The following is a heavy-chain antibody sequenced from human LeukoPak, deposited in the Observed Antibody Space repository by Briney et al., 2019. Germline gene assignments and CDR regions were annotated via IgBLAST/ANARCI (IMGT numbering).Heavy chain of an antibody. CDR1: GGTFSSYA. D-gene: IGHD3-16*02. CDR3: ARDYDYVWGSYRYEDYYYGMDV. J-gene: IGHJ6*02. Sequence: SVKVSCKASGGTFSSYAISWVRQAPGQGLEWMGSIIPILGIANYAQKFQGRVTITADKSTSTAYMELSSLRSEDTAVYCCARDYDYVWGSYRYEDYYYGMDVWGQGTTVTVSS. CDR2: IIPILGIA. V-gene: IGHV1-69*04.